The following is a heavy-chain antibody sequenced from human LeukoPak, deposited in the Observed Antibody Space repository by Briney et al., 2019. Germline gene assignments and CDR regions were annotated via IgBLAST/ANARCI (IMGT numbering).Heavy chain of an antibody. D-gene: IGHD2-15*01. V-gene: IGHV3-23*01. J-gene: IGHJ5*02. CDR3: AKGMSSGRMVWFAL. CDR2: IIGDGGNI. CDR1: GFTFSSYV. Sequence: GGSLRLSCASSGFTFSSYVMNWVRQAPGKGLEWVSTIIGDGGNIHYADSVKGRFTVSRDNSKNTLYVQMTNLRDEDTAVYYCAKGMSSGRMVWFALWGRGTLVTVSS.